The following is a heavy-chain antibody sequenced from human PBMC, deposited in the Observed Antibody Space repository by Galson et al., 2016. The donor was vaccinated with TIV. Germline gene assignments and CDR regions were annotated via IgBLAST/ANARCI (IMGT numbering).Heavy chain of an antibody. Sequence: SLRLSCAASGFTVSSNYMIWVRQAPGKGLEWVAITSSDGTTHYADSVKGRFTMSRDNSMNTLYLQMNSLGTEDTAVYFCARERRFCGNECYLHYFYGMDVWGHGTTVTVSS. CDR3: ARERRFCGNECYLHYFYGMDV. D-gene: IGHD2-21*01. J-gene: IGHJ6*02. V-gene: IGHV3-66*02. CDR2: TSSDGTT. CDR1: GFTVSSNY.